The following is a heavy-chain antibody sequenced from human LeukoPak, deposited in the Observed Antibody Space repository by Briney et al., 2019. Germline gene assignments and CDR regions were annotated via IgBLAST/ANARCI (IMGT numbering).Heavy chain of an antibody. V-gene: IGHV3-23*01. Sequence: PGGSLRLSCAASGFTFSSYAMSWVRQAPGEGLEWVSVISGSGGSTYYAASVTGRFTITRDNSKNTVYLQMNSLRAEDTAVYYCAKGSDLWFGETWGQGTLVTVSS. CDR3: AKGSDLWFGET. CDR2: ISGSGGST. D-gene: IGHD3-10*01. J-gene: IGHJ4*02. CDR1: GFTFSSYA.